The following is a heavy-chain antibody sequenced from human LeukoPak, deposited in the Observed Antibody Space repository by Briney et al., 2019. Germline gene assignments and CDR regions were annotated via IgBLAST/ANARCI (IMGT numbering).Heavy chain of an antibody. CDR2: ISGDGRNI. Sequence: GGSLRLSCVASGFTFSSYWMHWVRQDPRKGLVWVSRISGDGRNINYADSVRGRFTISRDNAKNTLYLQLNSLGAEDTAVYYCATRYCTIPACRASSYHCMDNWGKGTTVTVSS. V-gene: IGHV3-74*01. CDR1: GFTFSSYW. J-gene: IGHJ6*03. D-gene: IGHD2-8*01. CDR3: ATRYCTIPACRASSYHCMDN.